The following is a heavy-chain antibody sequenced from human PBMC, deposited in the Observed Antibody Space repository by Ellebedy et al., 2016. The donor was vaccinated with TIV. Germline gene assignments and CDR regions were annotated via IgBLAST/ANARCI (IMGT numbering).Heavy chain of an antibody. CDR3: ARGGPGGDNWLFGL. J-gene: IGHJ2*01. D-gene: IGHD3-10*01. CDR2: SGAAGDT. V-gene: IGHV3-13*01. Sequence: GESLKTSCAASGFSLTGSDLHWVRRPRGKGLELVSASGAAGDTYYPDSVRGRFTISRESAKNSFYLQMNSLTAGDTAVYYCARGGPGGDNWLFGLWGRGTQVTVSS. CDR1: GFSLTGSD.